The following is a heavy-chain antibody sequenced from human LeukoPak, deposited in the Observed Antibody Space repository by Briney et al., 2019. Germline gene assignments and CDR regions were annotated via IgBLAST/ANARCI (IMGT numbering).Heavy chain of an antibody. V-gene: IGHV3-23*01. J-gene: IGHJ4*02. D-gene: IGHD6-19*01. CDR2: ISGSGGST. CDR3: AKHSQGYGSGYLDF. Sequence: AGGSLRLSCEASGFSFGGFAMSWVRQPPGKGLEWVSTISGSGGSTFDADSVRGRFTISRDNSRNTVFLHLTSLRAEDTAVYYCAKHSQGYGSGYLDFWGQGILVTVSS. CDR1: GFSFGGFA.